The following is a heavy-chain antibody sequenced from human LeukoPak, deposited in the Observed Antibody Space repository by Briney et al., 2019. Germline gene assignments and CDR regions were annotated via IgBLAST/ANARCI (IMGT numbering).Heavy chain of an antibody. D-gene: IGHD3-10*01. Sequence: SETLSLTCTVSGVSLSSYYWSWIRQPPGKGLEWIGYIYYSGSTNYNPSLKSRVTISVDTSKNQFSLKLSSVTAADTAVYYCARRNLKIHYYGSGSIDYWGQGTLVTVSS. CDR1: GVSLSSYY. CDR3: ARRNLKIHYYGSGSIDY. CDR2: IYYSGST. J-gene: IGHJ4*02. V-gene: IGHV4-59*12.